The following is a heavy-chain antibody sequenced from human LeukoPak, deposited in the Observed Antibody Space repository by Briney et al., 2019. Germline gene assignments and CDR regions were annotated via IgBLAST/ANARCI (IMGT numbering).Heavy chain of an antibody. D-gene: IGHD3-3*01. CDR3: AKDHDYDFWSGTVIYGMDV. Sequence: GGSLRLSCAASGFTFSSYSMNWVRQAPGKGLEWVSSISSSSSYIYYADSVKGRFTISRDNSKNTLYLQMNSLRAEDTAVYYCAKDHDYDFWSGTVIYGMDVWGQGTTVTVSS. V-gene: IGHV3-21*04. CDR2: ISSSSSYI. CDR1: GFTFSSYS. J-gene: IGHJ6*02.